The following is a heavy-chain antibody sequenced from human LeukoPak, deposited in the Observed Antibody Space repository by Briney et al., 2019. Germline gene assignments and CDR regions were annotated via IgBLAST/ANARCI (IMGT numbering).Heavy chain of an antibody. CDR3: ARAVVVAATVKWFDP. J-gene: IGHJ5*02. D-gene: IGHD2-15*01. CDR1: GGSISISNSNW. CDR2: ISHSGST. Sequence: SETLSLTCAVSGGSISISNSNWWSWVRQPPGKGLEWIGEISHSGSTNYNPSLKSRVTISVDKSKNQFSLKLSSVTAADTAVYYCARAVVVAATVKWFDPWGQGTLVTVSS. V-gene: IGHV4-4*02.